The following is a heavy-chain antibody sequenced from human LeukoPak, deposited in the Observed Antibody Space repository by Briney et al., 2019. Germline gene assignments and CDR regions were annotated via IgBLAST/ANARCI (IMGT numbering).Heavy chain of an antibody. D-gene: IGHD5-18*01. CDR2: IYYSGSP. Sequence: NTSETLSLTCTVSGGSISSSSYYWGWIRQPPGKGLEWNGSIYYSGSPYYNPSLKSRVTISVDTSKNQFSLKLSSVTAADTAVYYCARTEESGYSYGYFGYYYYMDVWGKGTTVTVSS. V-gene: IGHV4-39*07. J-gene: IGHJ6*03. CDR3: ARTEESGYSYGYFGYYYYMDV. CDR1: GGSISSSSYY.